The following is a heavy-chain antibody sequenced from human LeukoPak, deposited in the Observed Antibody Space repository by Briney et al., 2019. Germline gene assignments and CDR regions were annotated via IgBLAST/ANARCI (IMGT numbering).Heavy chain of an antibody. CDR3: AKHHYYDSNAYSWFDP. Sequence: GGSLRLSCAASGLTFSNSALSWVRQAPGKGLEWVSGISGSGRSTYYADSVKGRFTISRDNSKNMLYVQMNSLRAEDTAVYYCAKHHYYDSNAYSWFDPWGQGTLVTVSS. CDR2: ISGSGRST. CDR1: GLTFSNSA. J-gene: IGHJ5*02. D-gene: IGHD3-22*01. V-gene: IGHV3-23*01.